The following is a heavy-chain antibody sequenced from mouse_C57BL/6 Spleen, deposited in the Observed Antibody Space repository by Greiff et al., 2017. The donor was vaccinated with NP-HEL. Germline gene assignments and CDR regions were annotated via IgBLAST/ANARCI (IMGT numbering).Heavy chain of an antibody. J-gene: IGHJ4*01. Sequence: EVKLMESGGGLVKPGGSLKLSCAASGFTFSSYAMSWVRQTPEKRLEWVATISDGGSYTYYPDNVKGRFTISRDNAKNNLYLQMSHLKSEDTAMYYCARDYYGKGGPYYAMDYWGQGTSVTVSS. CDR3: ARDYYGKGGPYYAMDY. CDR1: GFTFSSYA. D-gene: IGHD2-1*01. CDR2: ISDGGSYT. V-gene: IGHV5-4*01.